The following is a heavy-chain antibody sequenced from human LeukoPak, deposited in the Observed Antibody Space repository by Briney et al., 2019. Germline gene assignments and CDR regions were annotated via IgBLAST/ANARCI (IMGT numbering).Heavy chain of an antibody. CDR3: ARDDRGLGSGPPHDY. CDR2: ISHYDGNYK. Sequence: AGGCLRLSCEASEFTFRDHGMHWVRQAPGKGLEWVAVISHYDGNYKDYVDSVRGRFTISRDNSKNTLYLQMNSLRAEDTAVYYCARDDRGLGSGPPHDYWGQGTLVTVSS. CDR1: EFTFRDHG. V-gene: IGHV3-30*03. J-gene: IGHJ4*02. D-gene: IGHD3-10*01.